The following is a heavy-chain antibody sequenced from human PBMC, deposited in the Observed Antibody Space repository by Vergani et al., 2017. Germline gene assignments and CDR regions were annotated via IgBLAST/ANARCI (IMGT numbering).Heavy chain of an antibody. CDR3: ARQDCSSTSCYIVY. Sequence: QLQLQESGPGLVKPSETLSLTCTVSGGSISSSSYYWGWIRQPPGKGLEWIGSIYYSGSTYYNPSLKGRVTISVDTSKNQFSLKLSSVTAADTAVYYCARQDCSSTSCYIVYWGQGTLVTVSS. CDR1: GGSISSSSYY. J-gene: IGHJ4*02. D-gene: IGHD2-2*02. V-gene: IGHV4-39*01. CDR2: IYYSGST.